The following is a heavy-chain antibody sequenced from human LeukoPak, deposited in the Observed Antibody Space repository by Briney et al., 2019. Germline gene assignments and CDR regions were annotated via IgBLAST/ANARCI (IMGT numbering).Heavy chain of an antibody. Sequence: PGESLRLSCVASGFTFTDHPMNWVRQAPGKGLEWISYIGGDGIAFYADSVKGRFTASKDDARKSMYLQMNSLRAEDTAVYYCAKDWRCSSTSCYRTSLSLGMDVWGQGTTVTVSS. V-gene: IGHV3-69-1*01. D-gene: IGHD2-2*01. CDR2: IGGDGIA. CDR3: AKDWRCSSTSCYRTSLSLGMDV. J-gene: IGHJ6*02. CDR1: GFTFTDHP.